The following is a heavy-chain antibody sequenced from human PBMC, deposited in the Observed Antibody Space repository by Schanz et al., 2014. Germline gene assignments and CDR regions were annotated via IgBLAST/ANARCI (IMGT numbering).Heavy chain of an antibody. CDR2: ISGYNGNT. D-gene: IGHD3-9*01. CDR3: PRGWGYDALTGYVF. J-gene: IGHJ4*02. Sequence: QVQLVQSGGEVKKPGASVKVSCKASGYTFRHYGISWLRQAPGQGLEWMGYISGYNGNTNYAPKVQDRVTMTTDTSTSTAYMELRSLRSDDTAVYYCPRGWGYDALTGYVFWGQGTLVTVSS. V-gene: IGHV1-18*04. CDR1: GYTFRHYG.